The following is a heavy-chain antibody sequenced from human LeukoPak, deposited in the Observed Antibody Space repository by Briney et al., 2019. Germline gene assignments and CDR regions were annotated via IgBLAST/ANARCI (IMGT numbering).Heavy chain of an antibody. CDR1: GFTLGSYA. D-gene: IGHD3-22*01. CDR3: ARLSPVSMIAVSYWYFDL. J-gene: IGHJ2*01. V-gene: IGHV3-7*01. CDR2: IKQDGSEK. Sequence: PGGSLRLSCAASGFTLGSYAMGWVRQAPGKGLEWVANIKQDGSEKSYVDSVKGRFTISRDSAKNSLYLQMDSLRAEDAAVYYCARLSPVSMIAVSYWYFDLWGRGTLVTVSS.